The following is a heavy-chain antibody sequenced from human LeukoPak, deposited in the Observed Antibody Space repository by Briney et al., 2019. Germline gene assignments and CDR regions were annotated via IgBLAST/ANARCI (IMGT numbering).Heavy chain of an antibody. Sequence: SVKVSCKASGGTFSSYAISWVRQAPGQGLEWMGGIIPIFGTANYAQKFQGRVTITADESTSTAYMELSSLRSEDTAVYYCARDYYDSSGYQNYYYGMDAWGQGTTVTVSS. V-gene: IGHV1-69*13. D-gene: IGHD3-22*01. J-gene: IGHJ6*02. CDR2: IIPIFGTA. CDR3: ARDYYDSSGYQNYYYGMDA. CDR1: GGTFSSYA.